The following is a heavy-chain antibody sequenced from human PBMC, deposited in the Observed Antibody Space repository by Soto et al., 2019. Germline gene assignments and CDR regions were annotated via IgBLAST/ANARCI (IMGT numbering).Heavy chain of an antibody. CDR3: ARQGTDYGDYSRLFDY. J-gene: IGHJ4*02. D-gene: IGHD4-17*01. CDR1: GVSISSSSYY. Sequence: SETLSLTCTVSGVSISSSSYYWGWIRQPPGKGLEWIGSIYYSGSTYFNPSLKSRVTISVDTSKNQFSLKLSSVTAADTAVYYCARQGTDYGDYSRLFDYWGQGTLVTVSS. CDR2: IYYSGST. V-gene: IGHV4-39*01.